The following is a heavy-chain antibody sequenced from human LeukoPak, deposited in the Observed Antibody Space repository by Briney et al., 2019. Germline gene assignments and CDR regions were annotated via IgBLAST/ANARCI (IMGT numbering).Heavy chain of an antibody. CDR1: GFTFSTYD. D-gene: IGHD2-21*01. J-gene: IGHJ6*03. Sequence: GGSLRLSCAASGFTFSTYDMHWVRQVSGKGLEWVSSIGTIGDTIYPAYVKGRFTISRENAKNPLYLQMDGLRAGDTAVYYCARATVIGNAPVPGYMDVWGKGTTVTVSS. CDR2: IGTIGDT. CDR3: ARATVIGNAPVPGYMDV. V-gene: IGHV3-13*01.